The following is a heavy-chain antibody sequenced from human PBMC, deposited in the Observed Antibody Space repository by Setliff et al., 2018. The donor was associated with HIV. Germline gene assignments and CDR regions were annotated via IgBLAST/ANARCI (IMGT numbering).Heavy chain of an antibody. CDR1: GFSFSSYS. CDR2: IRSSSSAM. Sequence: PGGSLRLSCAASGFSFSSYSMNWVRQAPGKGLEWVSYIRSSSSAMYYADSVKGRFSISRDNPKNTVYLQMNSLRAEDTALYYCAKIPHTGDSAYDVWGQGTMVTVSS. CDR3: AKIPHTGDSAYDV. D-gene: IGHD7-27*01. V-gene: IGHV3-48*04. J-gene: IGHJ3*01.